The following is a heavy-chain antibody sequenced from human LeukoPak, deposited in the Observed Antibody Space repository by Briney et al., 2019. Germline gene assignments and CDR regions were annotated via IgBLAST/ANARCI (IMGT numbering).Heavy chain of an antibody. Sequence: GGSLKISCQGSGYSFTTYWIGWGRQLPGKGLEGMGSIDPTDSYTNYSPSFQGHVTISADKSISTAYLQWSSLKASDTAMYYCARSIGAVVGMGEDYWGQGTLVTVSS. J-gene: IGHJ4*02. CDR1: GYSFTTYW. CDR2: IDPTDSYT. V-gene: IGHV5-10-1*01. CDR3: ARSIGAVVGMGEDY. D-gene: IGHD6-13*01.